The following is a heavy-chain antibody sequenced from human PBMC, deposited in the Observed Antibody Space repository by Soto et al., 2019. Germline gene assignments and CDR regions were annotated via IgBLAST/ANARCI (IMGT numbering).Heavy chain of an antibody. J-gene: IGHJ4*02. Sequence: GSLRLSCAASGFTFSSFALTWVRQAPRKGLEWISVISGSGGTTFYAGSVKGRFTVSRDNVKKTLYLQMNSLRAEDTAVYYCAKGAFYSNSPQPFDSWGQGTQVTVSS. D-gene: IGHD4-4*01. CDR1: GFTFSSFA. CDR2: ISGSGGTT. CDR3: AKGAFYSNSPQPFDS. V-gene: IGHV3-23*01.